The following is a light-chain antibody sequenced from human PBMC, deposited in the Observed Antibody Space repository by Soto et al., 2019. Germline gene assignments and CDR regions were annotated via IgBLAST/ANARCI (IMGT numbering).Light chain of an antibody. CDR1: QAILTY. CDR2: GAS. V-gene: IGKV1-39*01. Sequence: DIHLTQSPSSLSAALGDRVTITCRASQAILTYLNWFQQKAGKAPEVLIYGASSLRSGVPSRFTGSGSATDFTLTITSLQPEDAGTYFCQQTFSPAVTFGGGTKVDIK. CDR3: QQTFSPAVT. J-gene: IGKJ4*01.